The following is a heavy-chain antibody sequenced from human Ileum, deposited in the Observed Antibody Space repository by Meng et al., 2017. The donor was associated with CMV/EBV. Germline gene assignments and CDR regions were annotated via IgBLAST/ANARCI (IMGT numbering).Heavy chain of an antibody. J-gene: IGHJ1*01. Sequence: SETLSLTCTVSADSISRGDYYWNWIRQVPGKGREWIGYIHYTGSTYFSPSLTSRLAMSVDTSKNQFSLRLTSVTAADPAVYYCARHRGGGSLFFQHWGQGTLVTVSS. D-gene: IGHD1-26*01. CDR3: ARHRGGGSLFFQH. CDR1: ADSISRGDYY. V-gene: IGHV4-30-4*08. CDR2: IHYTGST.